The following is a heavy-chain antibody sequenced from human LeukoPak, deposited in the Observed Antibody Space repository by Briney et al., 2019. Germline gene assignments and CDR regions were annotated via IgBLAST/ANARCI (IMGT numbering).Heavy chain of an antibody. Sequence: GGSLRLSCAASGFTFSSYTLSWVRQALGKGLEWVSTLSGSGGSTNYADSVKGRFTISRDNSKNTLYLQMYSLRAEDTAVYYCAKGRLVPAALLDYWGQGTLVTVSS. CDR1: GFTFSSYT. V-gene: IGHV3-23*01. CDR2: LSGSGGST. J-gene: IGHJ4*02. CDR3: AKGRLVPAALLDY. D-gene: IGHD2-2*01.